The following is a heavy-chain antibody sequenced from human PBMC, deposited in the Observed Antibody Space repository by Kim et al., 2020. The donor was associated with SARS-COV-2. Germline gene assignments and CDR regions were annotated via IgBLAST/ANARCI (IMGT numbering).Heavy chain of an antibody. Sequence: GGSLRLSCAASGFTFSSYGMHWVRQAPGKGLEWVAVISYDGSNKYYADSVKGRFTISRDNSKNTLYLQMNSLRAEDTAVYYCAREHYYGSGPAVGWFDPWGQGTLVTVSS. J-gene: IGHJ5*02. V-gene: IGHV3-33*05. CDR3: AREHYYGSGPAVGWFDP. CDR2: ISYDGSNK. CDR1: GFTFSSYG. D-gene: IGHD3-10*01.